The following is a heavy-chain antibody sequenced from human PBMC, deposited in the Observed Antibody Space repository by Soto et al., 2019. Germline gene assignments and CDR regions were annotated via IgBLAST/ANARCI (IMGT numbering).Heavy chain of an antibody. CDR1: GYTLTELS. Sequence: WASVKVSCKVSGYTLTELSMHLVRQAPGKGLEWMGGFDPEDGETIYAQKFQGRATMTEDTSTDTAYMELSSLRSEDTAVYYCATDYDSSGYSEGDAFDIWGQGTMVTVSS. CDR3: ATDYDSSGYSEGDAFDI. CDR2: FDPEDGET. D-gene: IGHD3-22*01. J-gene: IGHJ3*02. V-gene: IGHV1-24*01.